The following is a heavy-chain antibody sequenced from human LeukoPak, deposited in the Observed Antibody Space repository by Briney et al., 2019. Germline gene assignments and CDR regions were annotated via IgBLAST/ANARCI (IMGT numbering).Heavy chain of an antibody. D-gene: IGHD1-7*01. Sequence: GGSLRLSCAASGFTFSSYSMNWVRQAPGKGLEWVSSISSSSIYIYYADSVKGRFTISRDNAKNSLYLQMNSLRAEDTAVYYCARGIITGTTRFDYWGQGTLVTVSS. CDR1: GFTFSSYS. CDR3: ARGIITGTTRFDY. V-gene: IGHV3-21*01. CDR2: ISSSSIYI. J-gene: IGHJ4*02.